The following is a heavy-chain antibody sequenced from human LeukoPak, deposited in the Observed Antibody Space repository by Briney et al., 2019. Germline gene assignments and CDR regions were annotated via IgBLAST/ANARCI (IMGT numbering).Heavy chain of an antibody. CDR3: AKCMAAAGRGEGFDY. Sequence: GGSLRLSCAASGFAFSSYAMSWVRQAPGKGLEWVSGIRDSGGRTYYADAVKGRFTISRDNSKNALYLQMDSLRAEDTAVYYCAKCMAAAGRGEGFDYWGQGTLVTVSS. CDR2: IRDSGGRT. J-gene: IGHJ4*02. CDR1: GFAFSSYA. D-gene: IGHD6-13*01. V-gene: IGHV3-23*01.